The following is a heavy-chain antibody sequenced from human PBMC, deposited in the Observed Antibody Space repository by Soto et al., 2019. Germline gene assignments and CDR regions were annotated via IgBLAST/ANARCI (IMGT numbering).Heavy chain of an antibody. J-gene: IGHJ6*02. V-gene: IGHV1-2*02. CDR3: ARGRTVNYYGMDV. Sequence: QVQLVQSGAEVKKPGASVKVSYVASGYTFTDHYIHWVRQAPGQGLEWMGWINPHSGDTIYAQKFQGRVTLTRETSISTAYMELSRLRSDGTAVYYCARGRTVNYYGMDVWGQGTTVTVSS. D-gene: IGHD4-17*01. CDR2: INPHSGDT. CDR1: GYTFTDHY.